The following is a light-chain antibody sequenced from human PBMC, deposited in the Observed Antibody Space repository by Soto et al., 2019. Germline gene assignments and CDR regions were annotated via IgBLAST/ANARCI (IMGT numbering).Light chain of an antibody. V-gene: IGLV2-18*02. CDR3: QSYDSSLSVSYV. CDR1: SSDVGSYNR. Sequence: QSVLTQPPSVSGSPGQSVTISCTGTSSDVGSYNRVSWYQQPPGTAPKLMIYEVSNRPSGVPDRFSGSKSGTSASLAITGLQAEDEADYYCQSYDSSLSVSYVFGTGTKVTVL. CDR2: EVS. J-gene: IGLJ1*01.